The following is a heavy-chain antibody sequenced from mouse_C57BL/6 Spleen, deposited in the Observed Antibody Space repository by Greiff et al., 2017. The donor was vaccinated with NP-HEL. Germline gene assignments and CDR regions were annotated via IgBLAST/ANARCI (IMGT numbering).Heavy chain of an antibody. CDR3: ARVDYDYDVLFAY. CDR1: GYTFTSYG. Sequence: QVQLKESGAELARPGASVKLSCKASGYTFTSYGISWVKQRTGQGLEWIGEIYPRSGNTYYNEKFKGKATLTADKSSSTAYMELRSLTSEDSAVYFCARVDYDYDVLFAYWGQGTLVTVSA. CDR2: IYPRSGNT. D-gene: IGHD2-4*01. J-gene: IGHJ3*01. V-gene: IGHV1-81*01.